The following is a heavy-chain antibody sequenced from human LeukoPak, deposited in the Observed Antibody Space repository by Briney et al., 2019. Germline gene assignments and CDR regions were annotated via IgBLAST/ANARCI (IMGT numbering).Heavy chain of an antibody. D-gene: IGHD2-8*01. Sequence: ASVKVSCKASGYPFTTYDINWARKAAGQGLEWMGWMNPSSGYTGYSQKFQGRVTMTEDTSTDTAYMELSSLRSEDTAVYYCATGYCTNGVCERYFDYWGQGTLVTVSS. CDR3: ATGYCTNGVCERYFDY. V-gene: IGHV1-8*01. CDR1: GYPFTTYD. CDR2: MNPSSGYT. J-gene: IGHJ4*02.